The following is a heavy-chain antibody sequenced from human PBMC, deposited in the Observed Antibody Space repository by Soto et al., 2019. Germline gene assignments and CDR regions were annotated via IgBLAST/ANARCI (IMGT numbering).Heavy chain of an antibody. CDR1: GYTFTSYD. V-gene: IGHV1-8*01. Sequence: GASVKVSCKASGYTFTSYDINWVRQATGQGLEWMGWMNPNSGNTGYAQKFQGRVTMTRNTSISTAYTELSSLRSEDTAVYYCARSNPNWNYYYGMDVWGQGTTVTVSS. J-gene: IGHJ6*02. CDR3: ARSNPNWNYYYGMDV. CDR2: MNPNSGNT. D-gene: IGHD1-20*01.